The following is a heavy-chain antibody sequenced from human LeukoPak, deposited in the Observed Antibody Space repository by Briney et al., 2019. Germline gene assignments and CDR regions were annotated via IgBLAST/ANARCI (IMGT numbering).Heavy chain of an antibody. Sequence: ASVKVSCKASGYTFTGYYMHWVRQAPGQGLEWMEWINPNSGGTNYAQKFQGRVTMTRDTSISTAYMELSRLRSDDTAVYYCARALKLLVIMGFGYWGQGTLVTVSS. D-gene: IGHD3-9*01. CDR3: ARALKLLVIMGFGY. CDR1: GYTFTGYY. J-gene: IGHJ4*02. CDR2: INPNSGGT. V-gene: IGHV1-2*02.